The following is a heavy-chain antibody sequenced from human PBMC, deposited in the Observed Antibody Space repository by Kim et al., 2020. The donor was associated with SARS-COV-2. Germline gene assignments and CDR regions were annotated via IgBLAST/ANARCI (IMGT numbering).Heavy chain of an antibody. CDR2: IYYSGST. CDR1: GGSISSSSYY. Sequence: SETLSLTCTVSGGSISSSSYYWGWIRQPPGKGLEWIGSIYYSGSTYYNPSLKSRVTISVDTSKNQFSLKLSSVTTADTAVYYCASGIAAAAYYGMDVWGQGTTVTVSS. J-gene: IGHJ6*02. CDR3: ASGIAAAAYYGMDV. V-gene: IGHV4-39*01. D-gene: IGHD6-13*01.